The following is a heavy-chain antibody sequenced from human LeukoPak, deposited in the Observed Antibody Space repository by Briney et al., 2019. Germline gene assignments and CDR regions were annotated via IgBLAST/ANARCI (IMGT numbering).Heavy chain of an antibody. D-gene: IGHD3-10*01. V-gene: IGHV3-43*01. CDR3: AKPYGSGSSLSAEYFQH. J-gene: IGHJ1*01. CDR2: ISWDGGST. CDR1: GFTFDDYT. Sequence: PGGSLRLSCAAPGFTFDDYTMHWVRHAPGKGLEWVSLISWDGGSTYYADSVKGRFTISRDNSKNSLYLQMNSLRTEDTALYYCAKPYGSGSSLSAEYFQHWGQGTLVTVSS.